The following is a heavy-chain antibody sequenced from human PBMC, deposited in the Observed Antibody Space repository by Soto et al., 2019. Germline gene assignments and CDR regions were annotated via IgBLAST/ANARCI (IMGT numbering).Heavy chain of an antibody. CDR1: GSSFTRYW. CDR3: ARHYYYGMDV. Sequence: ESPKISCKGSGSSFTRYWISWVRQMPGKDLEWMGRIDPSDSYTNYSPSFQGHVTISADKSISTAYLQWSSLKASDTAMYYCARHYYYGMDVWGQGTTVTVSS. CDR2: IDPSDSYT. J-gene: IGHJ6*02. V-gene: IGHV5-10-1*01.